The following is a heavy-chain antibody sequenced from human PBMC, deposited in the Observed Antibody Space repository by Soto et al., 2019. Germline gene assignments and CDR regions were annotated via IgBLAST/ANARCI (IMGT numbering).Heavy chain of an antibody. J-gene: IGHJ4*02. CDR3: ARDLVEYYRFDY. CDR1: GFTFSSYS. Sequence: GGSLRLSCAASGFTFSSYSMNWVRQAPGKGLEWVSSISSSSSYIYYADSVKGRFTISRDNAKNSLYLQMNSLRAEDTAVYYCARDLVEYYRFDYWGQGTLVTVSS. V-gene: IGHV3-21*01. D-gene: IGHD2-8*02. CDR2: ISSSSSYI.